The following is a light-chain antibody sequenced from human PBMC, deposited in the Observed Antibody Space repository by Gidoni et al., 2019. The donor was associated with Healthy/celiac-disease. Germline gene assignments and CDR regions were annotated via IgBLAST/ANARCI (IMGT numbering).Light chain of an antibody. CDR3: LQDYNYPRT. J-gene: IGKJ1*01. CDR2: AAS. CDR1: QGIRND. V-gene: IGKV1-6*01. Sequence: AIHMTQSPSSLSASVGDRVTITCRASQGIRNDLGWYQQKPGKAPKLLIYAASSLQSGVPSRFSGSGSGTDFTLTISSLKPEDFATYYCLQDYNYPRTLGQGTKVEIK.